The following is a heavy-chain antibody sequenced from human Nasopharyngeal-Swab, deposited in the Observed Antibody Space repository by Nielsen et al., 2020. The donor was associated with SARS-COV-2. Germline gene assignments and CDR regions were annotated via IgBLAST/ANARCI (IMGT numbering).Heavy chain of an antibody. J-gene: IGHJ5*02. CDR2: ISGSGGST. V-gene: IGHV3-23*01. Sequence: GESLKISCAASGFTVSSNYMSWVRQAPGKGLEWVSAISGSGGSTYYADSVKGRFTISRDNSKNTLYLQMNSLRAEDTAVYYCAKAVAPSSSWGQGTLVTVSS. CDR3: AKAVAPSSS. D-gene: IGHD6-6*01. CDR1: GFTVSSNY.